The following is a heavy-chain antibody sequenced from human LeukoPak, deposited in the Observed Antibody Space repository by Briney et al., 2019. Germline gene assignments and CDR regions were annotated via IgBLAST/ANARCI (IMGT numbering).Heavy chain of an antibody. CDR3: ARGSGSGSYWEWVDYYYYYMDV. CDR1: GYTFTSYG. Sequence: GASVKVSCKASGYTFTSYGISWVRQAPGQGLEWMGWISAYNGNTNYAQKLQGRVTMTTDTSTSTAYMELRSLRSDDTAVYYCARGSGSGSYWEWVDYYYYYMDVWGKGTTVTISS. V-gene: IGHV1-18*01. CDR2: ISAYNGNT. J-gene: IGHJ6*03. D-gene: IGHD3-10*01.